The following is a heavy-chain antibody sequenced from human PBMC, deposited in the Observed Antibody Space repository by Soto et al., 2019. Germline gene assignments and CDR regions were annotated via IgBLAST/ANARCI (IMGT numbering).Heavy chain of an antibody. J-gene: IGHJ4*01. D-gene: IGHD3-22*01. CDR2: ISAYNGNT. CDR1: GYTFTSYA. V-gene: IGHV1-18*01. CDR3: ARHRSPGRITMIVAGDL. Sequence: ASVKVSCKASGYTFTSYAISWVRQAPGQGLEWMGWISAYNGNTNYAQKVQGRVTMTTDTATSTADMGLRRLRSDDTAVYYCARHRSPGRITMIVAGDLWGHGALVTVSS.